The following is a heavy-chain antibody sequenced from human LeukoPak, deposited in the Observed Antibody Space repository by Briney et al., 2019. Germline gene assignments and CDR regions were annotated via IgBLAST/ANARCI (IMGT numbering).Heavy chain of an antibody. Sequence: GGSLRLSCAASGFTFSSYAMGWVRQAPGEGLEWVSAISSSGSSTHYADSVKGRFTISRDNSRNTLYLQMNSLRADDTAVYYCANRYCTTTYCLPFDVWGQGTVVTVSS. CDR2: ISSSGSST. CDR1: GFTFSSYA. J-gene: IGHJ3*01. D-gene: IGHD2-8*01. CDR3: ANRYCTTTYCLPFDV. V-gene: IGHV3-23*01.